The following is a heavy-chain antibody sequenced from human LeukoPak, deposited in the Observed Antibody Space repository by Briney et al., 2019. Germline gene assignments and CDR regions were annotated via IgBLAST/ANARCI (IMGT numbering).Heavy chain of an antibody. D-gene: IGHD5-12*01. V-gene: IGHV3-66*02. J-gene: IGHJ6*03. CDR1: GFTISSNY. Sequence: GGSLRLSCAASGFTISSNYMSWVRQAPGEGLEWVSVIYSGGSTYYADSVKGRFTISRDNSKNTLYLQMNSLSVEDTAVYYCAREYSGYDPGYYYIDVWGKGTTVSVSS. CDR3: AREYSGYDPGYYYIDV. CDR2: IYSGGST.